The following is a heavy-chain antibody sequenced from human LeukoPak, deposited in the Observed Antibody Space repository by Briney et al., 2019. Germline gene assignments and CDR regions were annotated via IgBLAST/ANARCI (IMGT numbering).Heavy chain of an antibody. CDR1: GYTLTELS. V-gene: IGHV1-69*13. D-gene: IGHD4-23*01. CDR2: IIPIFGTA. Sequence: SVKVSCKVSGYTLTELSMHWVRQAPGKGLEWMGGIIPIFGTANYAQKFQGRVTITADESTSTAYMELSSLRSEDTAVYYCARGSDYGGNLYYFDYWGQGTLVTVSS. CDR3: ARGSDYGGNLYYFDY. J-gene: IGHJ4*02.